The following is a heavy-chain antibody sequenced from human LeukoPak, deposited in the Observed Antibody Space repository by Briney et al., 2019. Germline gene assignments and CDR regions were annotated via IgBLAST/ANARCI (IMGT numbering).Heavy chain of an antibody. CDR2: ISSSGSTI. D-gene: IGHD3-9*01. J-gene: IGHJ6*04. V-gene: IGHV3-48*03. Sequence: GGSLRLSCAASGFTFSSYEMNWVRQAPGKGLEWVSYISSSGSTIYYADSVKGRFTISRDNAKNSLYLQMNSLRAEDTAVYYCARDERQVGYDILTGPMDVWGKGTTVTISS. CDR1: GFTFSSYE. CDR3: ARDERQVGYDILTGPMDV.